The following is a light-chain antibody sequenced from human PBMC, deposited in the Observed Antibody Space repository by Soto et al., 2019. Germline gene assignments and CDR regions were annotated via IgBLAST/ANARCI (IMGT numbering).Light chain of an antibody. V-gene: IGLV2-11*01. CDR3: CSYTGSYSLDV. Sequence: QSALTQPRSVSGSPGQSVTISCTATSSDVGGYKYVSWYQQHPGKAPKIMIYDVSKRPSGVPDRFSGSKSGKTASLTISGLQADDEADYYCCSYTGSYSLDVFGSGTKVTVL. J-gene: IGLJ1*01. CDR2: DVS. CDR1: SSDVGGYKY.